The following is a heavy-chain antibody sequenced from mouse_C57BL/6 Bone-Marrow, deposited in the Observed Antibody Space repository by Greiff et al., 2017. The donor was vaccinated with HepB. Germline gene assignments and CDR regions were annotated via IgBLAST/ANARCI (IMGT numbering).Heavy chain of an antibody. CDR2: ISYDGSN. Sequence: DVKLQESGPGLVKPSQSLSLTCSVTGYSITSGYYWNWIRQFPGNKLEWMGYISYDGSNNYNPSLKNRISITRDTSKNQFFLKLNSVTTEDTATYYCAREEGLTGTDFDYWGQGTTLTVS. CDR1: GYSITSGYY. V-gene: IGHV3-6*01. J-gene: IGHJ2*01. CDR3: AREEGLTGTDFDY. D-gene: IGHD4-1*01.